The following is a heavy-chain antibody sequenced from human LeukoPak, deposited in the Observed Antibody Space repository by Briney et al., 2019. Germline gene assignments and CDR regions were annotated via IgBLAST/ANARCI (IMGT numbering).Heavy chain of an antibody. Sequence: GGSLRLSCAASGFTVSINYMTWDRQAPGKGLEWVSVIYSGGSTYYADSVKGRFTISRDNSKNTLYLQMNSMRAEDSAVYYCAREDRSGSYYDYWGQGTLVTVSS. V-gene: IGHV3-53*01. CDR3: AREDRSGSYYDY. D-gene: IGHD1-26*01. CDR2: IYSGGST. J-gene: IGHJ4*02. CDR1: GFTVSINY.